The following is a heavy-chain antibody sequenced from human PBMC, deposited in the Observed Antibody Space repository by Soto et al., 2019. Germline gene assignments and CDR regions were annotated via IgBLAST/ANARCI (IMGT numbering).Heavy chain of an antibody. D-gene: IGHD6-13*01. J-gene: IGHJ6*02. CDR2: IDPSDSYT. V-gene: IGHV5-10-1*01. Sequence: PGESLKISCKGSGYSFTSYWISWVRQMPGKGLEWMGRIDPSDSYTNYSPSFQGHVTISADKSISTAYLQWSSLKASDTAMYYCARHLIAAAQRSGDAWAQGTTVTVFS. CDR3: ARHLIAAAQRSGDA. CDR1: GYSFTSYW.